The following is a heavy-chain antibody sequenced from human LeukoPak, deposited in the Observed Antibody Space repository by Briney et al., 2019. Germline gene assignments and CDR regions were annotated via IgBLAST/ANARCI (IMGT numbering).Heavy chain of an antibody. Sequence: PGGSLRLSCAASGFTFSSYGMHWVRQAPGKGLEWVAVIWYDGSNKYYADSVKGRFAISRDNSKNTLYLQMNSLRAEDTAVYYCARDHVVVTATLDYWGQGTLVTVSS. CDR3: ARDHVVVTATLDY. V-gene: IGHV3-33*01. CDR2: IWYDGSNK. CDR1: GFTFSSYG. J-gene: IGHJ4*02. D-gene: IGHD2-21*02.